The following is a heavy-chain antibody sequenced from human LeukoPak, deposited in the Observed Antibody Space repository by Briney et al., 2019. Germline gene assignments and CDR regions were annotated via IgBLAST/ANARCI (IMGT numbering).Heavy chain of an antibody. CDR3: AKDDSSGYYHDH. CDR2: LSRSGGRT. J-gene: IGHJ5*02. Sequence: GGSLRLSCVGSGFRFSNYAMNWVRQAPGKGLQWVSALSRSGGRTFYADSVKGRFTISRDNSKNTLYLQMDSLRAEETAIYYCAKDDSSGYYHDHWGQGTLVTVSS. V-gene: IGHV3-23*01. D-gene: IGHD3-22*01. CDR1: GFRFSNYA.